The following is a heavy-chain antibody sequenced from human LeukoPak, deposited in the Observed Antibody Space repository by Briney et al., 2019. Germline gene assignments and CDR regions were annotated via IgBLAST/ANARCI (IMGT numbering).Heavy chain of an antibody. CDR2: IFSDGST. Sequence: GGTLRLSCAASGFTVSSNYMRWVRQAPGKGLEWVSLIFSDGSTDYADSVKGRFTISRDNSKNTLYLQMNSLRAEDTAVYYCARESYSSSSSYYYYAMDVWGQGTTVTVPS. CDR1: GFTVSSNY. D-gene: IGHD6-6*01. J-gene: IGHJ6*02. V-gene: IGHV3-66*01. CDR3: ARESYSSSSSYYYYAMDV.